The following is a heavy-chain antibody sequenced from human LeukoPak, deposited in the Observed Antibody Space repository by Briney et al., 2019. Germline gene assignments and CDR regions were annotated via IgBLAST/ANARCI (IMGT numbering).Heavy chain of an antibody. D-gene: IGHD6-6*01. J-gene: IGHJ4*02. CDR3: ATDRSSSPVRSPFDY. V-gene: IGHV1-69-2*01. CDR2: VDPEDSET. CDR1: GYTFTDYY. Sequence: ASVKVSCKVSGYTFTDYYMHWVQQAPGKGLEWMGLVDPEDSETIYAEKFQGRVTITADTSTDTAYMELSSLRSEDTAVYYCATDRSSSPVRSPFDYWGQGTLVTVSS.